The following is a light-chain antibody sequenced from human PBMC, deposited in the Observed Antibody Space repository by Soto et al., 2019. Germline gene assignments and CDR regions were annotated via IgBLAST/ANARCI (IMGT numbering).Light chain of an antibody. CDR3: QQYNNWPPLYT. Sequence: EIVMTQSPATLSVSPGERVTLSCWASQSVRSNLAWYQQKPGQAPRLLIYGASTRASDIPARFSGSGSGTDFTLTIGSLQSEDFAVYYCQQYNNWPPLYTFGQGTKLEVK. CDR1: QSVRSN. J-gene: IGKJ2*01. V-gene: IGKV3-15*01. CDR2: GAS.